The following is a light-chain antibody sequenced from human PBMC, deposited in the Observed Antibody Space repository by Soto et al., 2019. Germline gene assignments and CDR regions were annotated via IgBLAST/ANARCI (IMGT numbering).Light chain of an antibody. Sequence: SYELTQPPSLSLSPGQTASITCSGDTLESKFVSWFQQKPGQSPVLLVYHYYKRPSGIPERFSGSNSGNTATLTISGTQAMDEADYYCQAWDSTTAIFGGGTKLTVL. V-gene: IGLV3-1*01. CDR3: QAWDSTTAI. CDR1: TLESKF. CDR2: HYY. J-gene: IGLJ2*01.